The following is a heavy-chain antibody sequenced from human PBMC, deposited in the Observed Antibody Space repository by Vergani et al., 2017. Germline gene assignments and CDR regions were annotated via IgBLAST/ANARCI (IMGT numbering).Heavy chain of an antibody. D-gene: IGHD3-3*01. CDR2: ISGSGGST. V-gene: IGHV3-23*01. CDR3: AXADRRVLRFLEWSIAAGGMDV. Sequence: EVQLLESGGGLVQPGGSLRLSCAASGFTFSSYAMNWVRQAPGKGLEWVSAISGSGGSTYYADSVKGRFTISRDNSKNTLNLQMNSLRAEDTAVYYCAXADRRVLRFLEWSIAAGGMDVWGQGTKVTVSS. CDR1: GFTFSSYA. J-gene: IGHJ6*02.